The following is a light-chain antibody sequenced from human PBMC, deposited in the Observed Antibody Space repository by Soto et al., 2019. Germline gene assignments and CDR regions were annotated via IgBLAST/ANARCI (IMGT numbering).Light chain of an antibody. CDR2: GAS. J-gene: IGKJ2*01. CDR1: QSVSSSY. CDR3: QQYGSSPQT. V-gene: IGKV3-20*01. Sequence: EIVLTQSPGTLSLSPGERATLSCRASQSVSSSYLAWYQQKPGQAPRLLIYGASSRATGIPDRFSGSGSGTDFTLTISRLEAEDFAVYYCQQYGSSPQTFGQGNKLEIK.